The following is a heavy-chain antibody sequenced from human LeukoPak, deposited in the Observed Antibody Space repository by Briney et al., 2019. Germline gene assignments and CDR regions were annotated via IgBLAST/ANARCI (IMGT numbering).Heavy chain of an antibody. D-gene: IGHD1-26*01. V-gene: IGHV7-4-1*02. Sequence: PGRSLRLSCAASGFTFSSYAMNWVRQAPGQGLEWMGWINTNTGYPTYAQDYTGRFVFSLDTSVSTTYLQISRLKAEDTAVYYCASGPSYSGSNEYFDSWGQGTLVTVSS. CDR2: INTNTGYP. J-gene: IGHJ4*02. CDR1: GFTFSSYA. CDR3: ASGPSYSGSNEYFDS.